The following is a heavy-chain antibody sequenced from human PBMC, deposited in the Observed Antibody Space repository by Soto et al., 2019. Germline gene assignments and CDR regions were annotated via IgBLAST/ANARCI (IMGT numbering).Heavy chain of an antibody. V-gene: IGHV3-21*01. Sequence: GVLRLSCAASGFTFSSYSMNWVRQAPGKGLEWVSSISSSSSYIYYADSVKGRFTISRDNAKNSLYLQMNSLRAEDTAVYYCARLVSQRAFDIWGQGTMVTVSS. CDR3: ARLVSQRAFDI. CDR2: ISSSSSYI. CDR1: GFTFSSYS. D-gene: IGHD1-26*01. J-gene: IGHJ3*02.